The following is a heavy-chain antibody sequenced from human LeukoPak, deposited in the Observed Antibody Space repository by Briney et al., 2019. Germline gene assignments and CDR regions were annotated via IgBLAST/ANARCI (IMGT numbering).Heavy chain of an antibody. CDR2: MSHDGTNE. J-gene: IGHJ2*01. CDR1: GFSFSNYA. Sequence: PGGSLRLSCAASGFSFSNYAMHWVRQAPGKGLEWVTVMSHDGTNEYYADSVKGRFTISRDNSKNTLFLQMNSLGPEDTAVYYCARDFSSYCDKWYFDLWGRGTLVTVSS. D-gene: IGHD3-22*01. CDR3: ARDFSSYCDKWYFDL. V-gene: IGHV3-30*04.